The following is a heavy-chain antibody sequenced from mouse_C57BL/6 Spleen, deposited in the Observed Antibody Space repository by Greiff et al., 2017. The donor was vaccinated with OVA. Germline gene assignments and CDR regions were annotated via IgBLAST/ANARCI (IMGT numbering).Heavy chain of an antibody. CDR1: GYSFTGYY. Sequence: EVQLQQSGPELVKPGASVKISCKASGYSFTGYYMNWVKQSPEKSLEWIGEINPSTGGTTYNQKFKAKATLTVDKSSSTAYMQLKSLTSEDSAVYYCARSGGPYFDYWGQGTTLTVSS. D-gene: IGHD3-1*01. CDR3: ARSGGPYFDY. CDR2: INPSTGGT. J-gene: IGHJ2*01. V-gene: IGHV1-42*01.